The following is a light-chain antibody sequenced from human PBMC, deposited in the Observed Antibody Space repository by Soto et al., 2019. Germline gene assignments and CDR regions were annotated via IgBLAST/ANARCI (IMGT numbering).Light chain of an antibody. CDR2: GAS. CDR1: QSVISSY. J-gene: IGKJ1*01. Sequence: EIVLTQSPGTLSLSPGERATLSCRASQSVISSYLAWYQQRSGQAPRLFIYGASNRATGIPDRFSGSGSGTDFTLTISRLEPEDFAVYYCQKYGSSLWTFGQGTKVDIK. CDR3: QKYGSSLWT. V-gene: IGKV3-20*01.